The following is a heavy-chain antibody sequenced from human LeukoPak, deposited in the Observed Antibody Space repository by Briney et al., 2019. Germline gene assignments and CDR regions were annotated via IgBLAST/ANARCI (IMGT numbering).Heavy chain of an antibody. J-gene: IGHJ4*02. D-gene: IGHD5-24*01. Sequence: GGSLRLSFVGSGFTFSTYDMGGVRQTPGKGRGGVSAISTTGGYTEDADSVKGRFTISRDNSQNTLFLQMHSLRAEDTAVYYCAKKPATIKFPFDIWGQGTLVTVSP. V-gene: IGHV3-23*01. CDR2: ISTTGGYT. CDR3: AKKPATIKFPFDI. CDR1: GFTFSTYD.